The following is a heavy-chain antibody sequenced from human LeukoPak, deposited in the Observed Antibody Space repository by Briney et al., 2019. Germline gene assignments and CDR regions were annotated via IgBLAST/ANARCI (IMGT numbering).Heavy chain of an antibody. CDR3: ARVHRYSSSWNLPKYYFDY. Sequence: GGSLRLSCAASGFTVSSNYMSWVRQAPGKGLEWVSVIYSGGSTYYADSVKGRFTISRDNSKNTLYLQMNSLRAEDTAVYYCARVHRYSSSWNLPKYYFDYWGQGTLVTVSS. V-gene: IGHV3-66*01. CDR2: IYSGGST. CDR1: GFTVSSNY. D-gene: IGHD6-13*01. J-gene: IGHJ4*02.